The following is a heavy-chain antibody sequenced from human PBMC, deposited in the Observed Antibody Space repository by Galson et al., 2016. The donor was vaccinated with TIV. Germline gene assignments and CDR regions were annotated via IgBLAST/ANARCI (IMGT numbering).Heavy chain of an antibody. J-gene: IGHJ6*02. CDR1: GASISNGDYY. CDR2: VYYSGST. D-gene: IGHD3-10*01. CDR3: ARCRGDYYYGIDV. V-gene: IGHV4-30-4*08. Sequence: TLSLTCSVFGASISNGDYYWTWIRQPPGKGPEWIGYVYYSGSTNYNPSLKSRVTLSVDRSTNQFSLNLNSVTAADTAVYSCARCRGDYYYGIDVWGQGTTVIVSS.